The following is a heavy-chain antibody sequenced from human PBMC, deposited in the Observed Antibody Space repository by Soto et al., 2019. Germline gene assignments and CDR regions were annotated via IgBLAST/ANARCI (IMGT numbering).Heavy chain of an antibody. D-gene: IGHD3-3*01. J-gene: IGHJ5*01. Sequence: LRLSCAASGFTFSRYAIHWVRLTPGRGLEWVLAISRDGSYIYYTDSVKGRFTVSRDNSKNTVFVQMNRLIPDDTALYFCARTRNGGVADSFDSWGQGTRVTVSS. V-gene: IGHV3-30*04. CDR1: GFTFSRYA. CDR3: ARTRNGGVADSFDS. CDR2: ISRDGSYI.